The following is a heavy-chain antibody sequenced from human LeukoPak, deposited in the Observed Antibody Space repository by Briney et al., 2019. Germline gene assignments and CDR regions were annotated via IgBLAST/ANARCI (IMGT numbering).Heavy chain of an antibody. CDR1: GGSISSGDYY. CDR3: AGSYYYDSSGYAGGFDY. D-gene: IGHD3-22*01. CDR2: IYYSGST. V-gene: IGHV4-30-4*01. Sequence: SETLSLTCTVSGGSISSGDYYWSWIRQPPGKGLEWIGYIYYSGSTYYNPSLKSRVTISVDTSKNQFSLKLSSVTAADTAVYYCAGSYYYDSSGYAGGFDYWGQGTLVTVSS. J-gene: IGHJ4*02.